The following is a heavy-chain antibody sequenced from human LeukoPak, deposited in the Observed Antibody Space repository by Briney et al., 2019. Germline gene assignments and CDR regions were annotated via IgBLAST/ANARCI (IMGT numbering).Heavy chain of an antibody. CDR3: ARVTPDYLNYYYYMDG. CDR2: IYTSGST. CDR1: GGSISSYY. Sequence: PSETLSLTCTVSGGSISSYYWSWIRQPAGKGLEWIGRIYTSGSTNYNPSLKSRVTMSVDTSKNQFSLKLSSVTAADTAVYYCARVTPDYLNYYYYMDGWGKGTTVTVSS. V-gene: IGHV4-4*07. D-gene: IGHD4-11*01. J-gene: IGHJ6*03.